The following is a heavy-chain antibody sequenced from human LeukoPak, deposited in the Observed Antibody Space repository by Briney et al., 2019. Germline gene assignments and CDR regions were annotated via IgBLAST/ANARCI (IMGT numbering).Heavy chain of an antibody. CDR3: AREEGLVAIPYYFDY. CDR2: IIPILGIA. J-gene: IGHJ4*02. V-gene: IGHV1-69*10. CDR1: GYTFTGYY. Sequence: GASVKVSCKASGYTFTGYYMHWVRQAPGQGLEWMGWIIPILGIANYAQKFQGRVTITADKSTSTAYMELSSLRSEDTAVYYCAREEGLVAIPYYFDYWGQGTLVTVSS. D-gene: IGHD5-12*01.